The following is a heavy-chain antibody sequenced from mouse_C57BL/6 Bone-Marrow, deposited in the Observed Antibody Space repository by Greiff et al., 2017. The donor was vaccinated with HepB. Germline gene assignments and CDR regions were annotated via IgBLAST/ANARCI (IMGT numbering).Heavy chain of an antibody. CDR3: ARYFRQRSLPDYAMDY. CDR2: IYPRSGNT. V-gene: IGHV1-81*01. Sequence: QVQLKESGAELARPGASVKLSCKASGYTFTSYGISWVKQRTGQGLEWIGEIYPRSGNTYYNEKFKGKATLTADKSSSTAYMELRSLTSEDTAVYFCARYFRQRSLPDYAMDYWGQGTSVTVSS. J-gene: IGHJ4*01. CDR1: GYTFTSYG. D-gene: IGHD3-2*02.